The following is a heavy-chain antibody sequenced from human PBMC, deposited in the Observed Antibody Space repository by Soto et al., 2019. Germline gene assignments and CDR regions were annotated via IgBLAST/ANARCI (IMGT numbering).Heavy chain of an antibody. J-gene: IGHJ4*02. Sequence: QVQLQESGPGLLKPSQTLSLTCTVSGGSFSSCGYYWSWIRQHPGKGLEGVGYIYYSGSTYYNPSLKSRGTRSVDTSKNQFSLKLSSVTAADAAVYSCAREGGIVGATAADYWGQRTLVTVSS. CDR1: GGSFSSCGYY. D-gene: IGHD1-26*01. V-gene: IGHV4-31*03. CDR2: IYYSGST. CDR3: AREGGIVGATAADY.